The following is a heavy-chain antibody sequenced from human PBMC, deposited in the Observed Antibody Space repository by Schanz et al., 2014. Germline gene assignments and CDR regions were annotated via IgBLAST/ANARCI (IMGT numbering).Heavy chain of an antibody. CDR3: ARDGVDAAAGGNY. Sequence: QVQLVQSEAEVKKPGASVKVSCKTSGYAFSDYGITWVRQAPGQGLQWMGIINPSGGGTSYALRFQDRVTVTRDTSRSTVYMELSSLRSEDTAVYYCARDGVDAAAGGNYWGQGTLVIVSS. J-gene: IGHJ4*02. CDR1: GYAFSDYG. V-gene: IGHV1-46*03. D-gene: IGHD6-13*01. CDR2: INPSGGGT.